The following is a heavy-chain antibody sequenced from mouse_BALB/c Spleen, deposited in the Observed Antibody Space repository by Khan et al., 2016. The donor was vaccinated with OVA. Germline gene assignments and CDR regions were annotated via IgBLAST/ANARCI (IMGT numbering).Heavy chain of an antibody. D-gene: IGHD2-4*01. V-gene: IGHV3-2*02. Sequence: VQLKQSGPGLVKPSQSLSLTCTVTGYSITSEYAWNWIRHFPGNKLEWMGYINYSGNTRYYPSLKSRIFITRDTSKNQFFLQLNSVTTEDTATYYCAKKDYYDYDPFPYGGQGTLVTVSA. J-gene: IGHJ3*01. CDR2: INYSGNT. CDR1: GYSITSEYA. CDR3: AKKDYYDYDPFPY.